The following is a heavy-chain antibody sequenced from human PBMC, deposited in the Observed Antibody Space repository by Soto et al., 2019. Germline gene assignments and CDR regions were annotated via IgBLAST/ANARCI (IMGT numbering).Heavy chain of an antibody. CDR1: GYCFDNYW. CDR2: IYPADSDS. Sequence: GESLKISWEGSGYCFDNYWIGWVRQMPGKGLEWMAIIYPADSDSRYSPSFQGQVTISADQSISTAYLQWSSLRASDTAIYYCVRYRSRDYYYGMDVWGQGTTVTVSS. J-gene: IGHJ6*02. CDR3: VRYRSRDYYYGMDV. D-gene: IGHD1-26*01. V-gene: IGHV5-51*01.